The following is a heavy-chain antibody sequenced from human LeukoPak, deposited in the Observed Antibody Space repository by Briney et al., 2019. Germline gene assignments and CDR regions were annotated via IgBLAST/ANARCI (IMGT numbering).Heavy chain of an antibody. Sequence: PGGSLRLSCAASGFTLSTYAMSWVRQTPGKGLEWVAATSSSDAGTYHADSVRGRFTISRDNAKNSLYLQMNSLGAEDTAVYYCARVSLSGQLLSAGFDYWGQGTLVTVSS. V-gene: IGHV3-23*01. CDR3: ARVSLSGQLLSAGFDY. CDR1: GFTLSTYA. CDR2: TSSSDAGT. J-gene: IGHJ4*02. D-gene: IGHD2-2*01.